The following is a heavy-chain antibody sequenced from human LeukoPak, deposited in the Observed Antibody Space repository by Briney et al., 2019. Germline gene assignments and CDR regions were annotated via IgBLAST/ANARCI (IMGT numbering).Heavy chain of an antibody. J-gene: IGHJ4*02. V-gene: IGHV3-23*01. CDR2: ISGSGGNT. CDR1: GFTFSSCA. Sequence: GGSLRLSCAASGFTFSSCAMSWVRQAPGKGLEWVSSISGSGGNTYYADSVKGRFTIPRDNSKNTLYLQMNSLRADDTAVYYCAKGPSAYSYGSFDYWGQGTLVTVSS. D-gene: IGHD5-18*01. CDR3: AKGPSAYSYGSFDY.